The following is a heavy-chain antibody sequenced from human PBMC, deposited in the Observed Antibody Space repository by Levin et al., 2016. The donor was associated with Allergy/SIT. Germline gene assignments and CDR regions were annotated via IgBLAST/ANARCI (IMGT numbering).Heavy chain of an antibody. V-gene: IGHV4-59*01. D-gene: IGHD1-14*01. CDR3: ARGSNRRGYHMDV. Sequence: LSCSVSGGSIGEYYWSWIRQSPGKGLEWIGNIYYSGSTNYNPSLKSRVTISVNTSKNQFSLKLSSVIAVDTAVYYCARGSNRRGYHMDVWGKGTTVTVSS. CDR1: GGSIGEYY. J-gene: IGHJ6*03. CDR2: IYYSGST.